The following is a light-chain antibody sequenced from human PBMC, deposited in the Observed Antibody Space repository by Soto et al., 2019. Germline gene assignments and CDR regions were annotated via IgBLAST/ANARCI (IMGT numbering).Light chain of an antibody. V-gene: IGLV2-23*02. CDR2: EVS. J-gene: IGLJ1*01. CDR3: CSYAGSSTFAV. CDR1: SSDIGSYNF. Sequence: QSVLTQPASVSGSPEQSITISCTGTSSDIGSYNFVSWFQQEPGKAPKLMIYEVSKRPSGVSNRFSGSKSGNTASLTISGLQAEDETDYYCCSYAGSSTFAVFGTGTKLTVL.